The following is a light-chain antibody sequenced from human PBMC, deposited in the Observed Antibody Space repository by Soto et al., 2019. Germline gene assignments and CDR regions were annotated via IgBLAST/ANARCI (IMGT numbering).Light chain of an antibody. J-gene: IGKJ1*01. V-gene: IGKV1-6*01. CDR3: LQDYNYPRT. CDR1: QDIRTE. Sequence: ALQMNQSPSSLSASVGDRVTITCRASQDIRTELGWYQQKPGKAPKLLIYGATTLQSGVPSRFSGSGSGTDFTLTLSGLQPEDFATYYCLQDYNYPRTFGQGTKVEVK. CDR2: GAT.